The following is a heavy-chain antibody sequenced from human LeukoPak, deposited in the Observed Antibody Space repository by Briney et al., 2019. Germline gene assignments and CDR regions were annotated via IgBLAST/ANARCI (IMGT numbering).Heavy chain of an antibody. J-gene: IGHJ4*02. V-gene: IGHV3-7*04. CDR1: RFTFSSYW. CDR2: IKQDGSEK. Sequence: GGSLRLSCAASRFTFSSYWMSWVRRAPGKGLEWVANIKQDGSEKYYVDSVKGRFTISRDNAKNSLYLQMNSLRAEDTAVYYCARDRATVANTLGYFDYWGQGTLVTVSS. D-gene: IGHD5-12*01. CDR3: ARDRATVANTLGYFDY.